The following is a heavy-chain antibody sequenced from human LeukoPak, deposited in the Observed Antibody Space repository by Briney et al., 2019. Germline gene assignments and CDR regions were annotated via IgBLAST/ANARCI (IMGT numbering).Heavy chain of an antibody. CDR2: ISGSSGST. D-gene: IGHD6-19*01. V-gene: IGHV3-23*01. CDR1: GFTFGSYA. Sequence: GGSLRLPCAASGFTFGSYAMYWVRQAPGKGLEWVSGISGSSGSTFYADSVKGRFTISRDNSENTVYLQMNSLRADDTAVYYCAKTTAGYSSGRYPGWPVDYWGQGTLVTVSS. CDR3: AKTTAGYSSGRYPGWPVDY. J-gene: IGHJ4*02.